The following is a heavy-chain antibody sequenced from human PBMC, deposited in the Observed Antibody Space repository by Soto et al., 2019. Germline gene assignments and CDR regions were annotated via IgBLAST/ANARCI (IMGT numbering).Heavy chain of an antibody. V-gene: IGHV4-31*03. Sequence: SETLSLTCTVSGGSITTGGSYWSWIRQHPGKGLGWIGYIYYSGRIYYNPSLESRVTISVDTSKNQFSLKLTCVTAADTAVYYCAHSLRSFYYFGLDVWGQGTTVTVSS. D-gene: IGHD3-10*01. CDR1: GGSITTGGSY. CDR2: IYYSGRI. J-gene: IGHJ6*02. CDR3: AHSLRSFYYFGLDV.